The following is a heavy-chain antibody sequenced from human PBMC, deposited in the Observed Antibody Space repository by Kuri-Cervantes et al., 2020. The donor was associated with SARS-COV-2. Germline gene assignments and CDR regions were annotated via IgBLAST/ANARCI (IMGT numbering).Heavy chain of an antibody. CDR1: GGTFSSYA. CDR2: IIPIFGTA. Sequence: SVKVSCKASGGTFSSYAISWVRQAPGQGLEWMGGIIPIFGTANYAQKFQGRVTITADESTSTAYMELSSLRSEDMAVYYCARDRVVPGDYYYYGMDVWGQGTTVTVSS. V-gene: IGHV1-69*13. J-gene: IGHJ6*02. CDR3: ARDRVVPGDYYYYGMDV. D-gene: IGHD2-15*01.